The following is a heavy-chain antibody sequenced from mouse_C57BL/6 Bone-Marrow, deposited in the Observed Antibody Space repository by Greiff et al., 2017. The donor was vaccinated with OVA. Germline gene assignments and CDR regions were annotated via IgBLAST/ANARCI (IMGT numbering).Heavy chain of an antibody. Sequence: ESGPGLVKPSQSLSLTCSVTGYSITSGYYWNWIRQFPGNKLEWMGYISYDGSNNYNPSLKNRISFTRDTSTNQFFLKLNSVTTEDTATYNFARCHNGSSYDAMDYWGQGTSVTVSS. J-gene: IGHJ4*01. CDR2: ISYDGSN. D-gene: IGHD1-1*01. CDR3: ARCHNGSSYDAMDY. V-gene: IGHV3-6*01. CDR1: GYSITSGYY.